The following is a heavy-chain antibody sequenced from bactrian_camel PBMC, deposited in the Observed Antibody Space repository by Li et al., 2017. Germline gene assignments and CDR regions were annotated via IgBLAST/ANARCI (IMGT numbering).Heavy chain of an antibody. V-gene: IGHV3S40*01. CDR3: VKEGQSRFNERDEPGEFDY. Sequence: VQLVESGGGLVQPGGSLRLSCLYSGFVPFSNYDMSWVRQAPGKGLEWVSGINSRTDDTTVYAESVKGRFTISRDNAKNTLYLQLTSLETDDTAMYYCVKEGQSRFNERDEPGEFDYWGQGTQVTVS. J-gene: IGHJ4*01. CDR2: INSRTDDTT. CDR1: GFVPFSNYD.